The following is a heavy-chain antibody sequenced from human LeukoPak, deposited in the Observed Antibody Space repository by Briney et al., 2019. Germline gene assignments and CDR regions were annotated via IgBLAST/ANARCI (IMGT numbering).Heavy chain of an antibody. CDR3: AKRYCTSSSCSLSYYYGMDV. V-gene: IGHV3-23*01. J-gene: IGHJ6*02. Sequence: PGGSLRLSCAASGVTLSSYAMSWVRQAPGKGLEWVSAISGSAGSTYYADSVKGRFTISRDNSKNTLYLQMNSLRAEDTAVYYCAKRYCTSSSCSLSYYYGMDVWGQGTTVTVSS. CDR2: ISGSAGST. D-gene: IGHD2-2*01. CDR1: GVTLSSYA.